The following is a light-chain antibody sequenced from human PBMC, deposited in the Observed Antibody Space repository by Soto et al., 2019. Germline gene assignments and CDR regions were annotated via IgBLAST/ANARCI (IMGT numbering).Light chain of an antibody. J-gene: IGLJ3*02. Sequence: QSDLTQPASVSGSPGQSITISCTATSGDVGASDSVSWYQQHPGKAPKLMVFGVTNRPSGVSDRFSGSKSGNMASLTISGLRAEDEADYYCSADTSSNTRVFGGGTKLTVL. CDR3: SADTSSNTRV. V-gene: IGLV2-14*01. CDR1: SGDVGASDS. CDR2: GVT.